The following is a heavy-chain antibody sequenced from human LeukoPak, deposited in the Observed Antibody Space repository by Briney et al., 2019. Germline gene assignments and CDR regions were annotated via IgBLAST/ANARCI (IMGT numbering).Heavy chain of an antibody. Sequence: GGSLRLSCAASGSTFSSYGMHWVRQAPGKGLEWVAVISYDGSNKYYADSVKGRFTISRDNSKNTLYLQMNSLRAEDTAVYYCAKDRAGPFDYWGLGTLVTVSS. V-gene: IGHV3-30*18. D-gene: IGHD6-13*01. CDR2: ISYDGSNK. J-gene: IGHJ4*02. CDR1: GSTFSSYG. CDR3: AKDRAGPFDY.